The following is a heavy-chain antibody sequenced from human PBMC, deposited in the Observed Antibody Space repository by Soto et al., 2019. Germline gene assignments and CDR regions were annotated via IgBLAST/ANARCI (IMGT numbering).Heavy chain of an antibody. V-gene: IGHV3-74*01. D-gene: IGHD4-17*01. CDR3: ASEDGDYINNYCYAMDV. CDR1: GVTLSNSW. J-gene: IGHJ6*02. CDR2: LNSDANTA. Sequence: EVQLVESGGGLFQPGGSLTLSCVASGVTLSNSWMHWVRHSAGKGLVWVARLNSDANTASYADSVKGRFTIFRDNAKNTLYLQMNSLSADDTAVYYCASEDGDYINNYCYAMDVWGRGTTVTVSS.